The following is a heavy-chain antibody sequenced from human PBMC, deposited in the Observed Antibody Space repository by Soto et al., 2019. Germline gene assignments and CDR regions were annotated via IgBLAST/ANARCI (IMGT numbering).Heavy chain of an antibody. V-gene: IGHV4-59*01. CDR2: IYSSGST. J-gene: IGHJ5*02. CDR3: ARASPRHSGNWYELLDA. Sequence: SETLSLTCRVSGGSIRNYYWSWIRQSPGEGPVWIGHIYSSGSTKYNPSLQSRVSISSDTSNNQFSLTLRSVSAADTAVYFCARASPRHSGNWYELLDAWGQGTLVTVSS. D-gene: IGHD6-13*01. CDR1: GGSIRNYY.